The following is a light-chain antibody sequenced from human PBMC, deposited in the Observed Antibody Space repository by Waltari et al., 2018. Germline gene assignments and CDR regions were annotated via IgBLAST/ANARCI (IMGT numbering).Light chain of an antibody. CDR3: AAWDDNLSGGV. CDR1: GINIASNY. J-gene: IGLJ3*02. CDR2: RSN. Sequence: QSVHTQPPCASRPPRHRVTIPCSGIGINIASNYAYWYQQLPGTAPKLLIYRSNQRPSGVPDRFSGSKSGTSASLAISGLRSEDEADYYCAAWDDNLSGGVFGGGTKLTVL. V-gene: IGLV1-47*01.